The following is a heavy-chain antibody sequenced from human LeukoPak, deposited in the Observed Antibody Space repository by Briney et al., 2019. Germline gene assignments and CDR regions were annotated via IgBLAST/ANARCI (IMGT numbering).Heavy chain of an antibody. J-gene: IGHJ4*02. CDR2: IKRKTDGGTA. Sequence: PGGSLRLSCAASGFTFSNAWMSWVRQAPGKGLEWVGRIKRKTDGGTAAHAAPVKGRFTISRDDSQNTLYLQMNSLKTEDTAVYYCTTITDGGSDYWGQGTLVTVSS. CDR1: GFTFSNAW. V-gene: IGHV3-15*01. CDR3: TTITDGGSDY. D-gene: IGHD2-8*01.